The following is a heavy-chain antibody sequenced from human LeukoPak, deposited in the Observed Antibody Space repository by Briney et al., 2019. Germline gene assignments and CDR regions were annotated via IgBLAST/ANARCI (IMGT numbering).Heavy chain of an antibody. Sequence: PSQTLSLTCTVSGGSISSGDYYWSWIRQPPGKGLEWIGYIYYSGSTYYNPSLKSRVTMSVDTSKNQFSLKMTSVTAADTAVYYCARDSYCSTTSCYDALEIWGQGTMVTVSS. CDR3: ARDSYCSTTSCYDALEI. J-gene: IGHJ3*02. V-gene: IGHV4-30-4*08. CDR2: IYYSGST. D-gene: IGHD2-2*01. CDR1: GGSISSGDYY.